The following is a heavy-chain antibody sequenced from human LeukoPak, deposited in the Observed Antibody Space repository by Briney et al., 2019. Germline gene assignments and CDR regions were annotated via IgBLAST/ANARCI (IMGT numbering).Heavy chain of an antibody. Sequence: NASETLSLTCTVSGVSISSYYWSWIRQPAGKGLEWIGSIYYSGSTYYNPSLKSRVTISVDTSKNQFSLKLSSVTAADTAVYYCARQSGFGELFYFDYWGQGTLVTVSS. V-gene: IGHV4-59*05. CDR1: GVSISSYY. CDR2: IYYSGST. J-gene: IGHJ4*02. CDR3: ARQSGFGELFYFDY. D-gene: IGHD3-10*01.